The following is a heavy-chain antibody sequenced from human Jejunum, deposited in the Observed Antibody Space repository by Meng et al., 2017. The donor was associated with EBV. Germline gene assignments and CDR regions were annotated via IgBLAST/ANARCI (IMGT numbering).Heavy chain of an antibody. CDR1: GGSISSSIYC. CDR2: ICFSDYT. D-gene: IGHD4-17*01. Sequence: QRQLQGSGPGLGKPPETLSLTCTVSGGSISSSIYCWGWIRQPPGKGLEWIGSICFSDYTYHNPSLKSRVAISADTSKNQFSLSLTSVTAADTAVYYCAMGPDYAKSGYWGQGTLVTVSS. J-gene: IGHJ4*02. V-gene: IGHV4-39*01. CDR3: AMGPDYAKSGY.